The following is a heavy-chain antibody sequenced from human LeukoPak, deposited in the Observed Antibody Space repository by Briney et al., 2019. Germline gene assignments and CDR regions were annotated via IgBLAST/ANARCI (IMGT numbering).Heavy chain of an antibody. D-gene: IGHD6-13*01. J-gene: IGHJ4*02. V-gene: IGHV3-21*01. CDR3: ARGAAGKIGGYFDY. CDR1: GFTFSSYS. Sequence: KPGGSLRLSCAASGFTFSSYSMNWVRQAPGRGLEWVSSISSSSSYIYYADSVKGRFTISRDNAKNSLYLQMNSLRAEDTAVYYCARGAAGKIGGYFDYWGQGTLVTVSS. CDR2: ISSSSSYI.